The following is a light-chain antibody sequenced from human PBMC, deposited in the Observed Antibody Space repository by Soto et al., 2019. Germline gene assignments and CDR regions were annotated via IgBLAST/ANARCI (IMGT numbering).Light chain of an antibody. CDR2: DVS. V-gene: IGLV2-14*03. Sequence: QSALTQPASVSGSPGQSITVSCTGSSSDVGGYNFVSWYQNHPGKAPKLVIYDVSNRPSGVSNRFSGSKSGNTASLTISGLQAEDEADYYCSSYTSSSTLVFGGGTKLTVL. CDR3: SSYTSSSTLV. CDR1: SSDVGGYNF. J-gene: IGLJ3*02.